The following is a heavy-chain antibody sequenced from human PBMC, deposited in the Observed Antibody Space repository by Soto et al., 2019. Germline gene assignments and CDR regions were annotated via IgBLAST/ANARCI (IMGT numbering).Heavy chain of an antibody. CDR2: SYHSGST. CDR3: ARATMDV. CDR1: GDSVSSSYW. V-gene: IGHV4-4*02. Sequence: QVQLQESGPGLVKPSGTLSITCAVSGDSVSSSYWWTWVRQSPGKRLEWIGESYHSGSTNYNPSLKSRVTISIDKSKNQFSLKLRSVTAADTAVYYCARATMDVWGKGTTVTVSS. J-gene: IGHJ6*04.